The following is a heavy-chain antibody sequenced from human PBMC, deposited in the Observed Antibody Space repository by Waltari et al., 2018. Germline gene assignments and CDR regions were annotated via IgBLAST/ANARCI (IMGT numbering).Heavy chain of an antibody. CDR3: ARDRVTTVATGWFDP. CDR2: IYYSGST. D-gene: IGHD4-17*01. V-gene: IGHV4-39*07. J-gene: IGHJ5*02. CDR1: GGSISSSSYY. Sequence: QQQLQESGPGLVKPSETLSLTCTVSGGSISSSSYYWGWIRQPPGKGLEWIGSIYYSGSTYYNPSLKSRVTISVDTSKNQFSLKLSSVTAADTAVYYCARDRVTTVATGWFDPWGQGTLVTVSS.